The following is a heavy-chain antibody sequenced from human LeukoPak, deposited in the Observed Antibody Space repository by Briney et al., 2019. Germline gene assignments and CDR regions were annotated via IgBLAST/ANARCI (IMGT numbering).Heavy chain of an antibody. J-gene: IGHJ4*02. Sequence: SETLSLTCTVSGGSISSNSYFWGWIRQPPGKGLEWIGSIYYSGSTSYNPSLKSRVTISVDTSKNQFSLKVTSVTAADTAVYYCARAKATTEFDYWGQGTLVTVSS. D-gene: IGHD5-24*01. V-gene: IGHV4-39*07. CDR3: ARAKATTEFDY. CDR2: IYYSGST. CDR1: GGSISSNSYF.